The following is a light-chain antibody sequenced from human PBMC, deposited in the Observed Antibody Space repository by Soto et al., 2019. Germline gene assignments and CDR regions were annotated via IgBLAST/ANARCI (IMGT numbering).Light chain of an antibody. CDR3: SSYAGSNKV. CDR2: EVS. V-gene: IGLV2-8*01. Sequence: QSALTQPPSASGSPGQSVTISCTGTSSDVGGYNYVSWYQQHPGKAPKLMIYEVSKRPSGVPDRFSGSKSGNTASLTVSGLQAEDEAEYYCSSYAGSNKVFGGGTKVTVL. J-gene: IGLJ3*02. CDR1: SSDVGGYNY.